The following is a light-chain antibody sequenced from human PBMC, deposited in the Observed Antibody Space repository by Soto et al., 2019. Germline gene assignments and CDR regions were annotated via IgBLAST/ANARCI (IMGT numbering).Light chain of an antibody. J-gene: IGLJ2*01. Sequence: QSELTQPPSASGTPGQRVTISCSGSSSNIGSNAVNWYRQLPRTAPKLLIHTNDQRPSGVPDRFSGSQSGTSASLAISGLQSEDEAEYYCATWDDSLSGVVFGGGTKLTVL. CDR2: TND. CDR3: ATWDDSLSGVV. V-gene: IGLV1-44*01. CDR1: SSNIGSNA.